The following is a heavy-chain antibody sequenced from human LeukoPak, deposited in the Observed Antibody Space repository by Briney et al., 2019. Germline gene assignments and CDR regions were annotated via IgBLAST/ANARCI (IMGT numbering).Heavy chain of an antibody. D-gene: IGHD1-26*01. J-gene: IGHJ4*02. Sequence: ASVKVSCKASGYTFTSYYMHWVRQAPGQGLEWMGIINPSGGSTSYAQKFQGRVTMTRDTSTSTVYMELSSLRSEDTTVYYCASKVGATRFPLLYWGQGTLVTVSS. CDR2: INPSGGST. CDR3: ASKVGATRFPLLY. V-gene: IGHV1-46*01. CDR1: GYTFTSYY.